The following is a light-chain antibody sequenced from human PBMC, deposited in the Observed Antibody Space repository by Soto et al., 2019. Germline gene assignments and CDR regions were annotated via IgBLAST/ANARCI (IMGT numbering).Light chain of an antibody. CDR1: QSVSSSY. CDR2: GAS. CDR3: QQYGSSPGT. J-gene: IGKJ1*01. Sequence: EIVLTQSPGTLSLSPGERATLSCRASQSVSSSYLAWYQQKPGQAPRLRIYGASSRATGIPDRFSGSGSGTDFTLIISRLEPEDFAVYYCQQYGSSPGTFAQGTKVEIK. V-gene: IGKV3-20*01.